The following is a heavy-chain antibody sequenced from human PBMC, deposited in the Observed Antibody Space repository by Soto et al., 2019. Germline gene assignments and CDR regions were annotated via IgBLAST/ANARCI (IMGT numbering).Heavy chain of an antibody. J-gene: IGHJ4*02. CDR1: GFTVGNNN. V-gene: IGHV3-53*01. D-gene: IGHD3-10*01. Sequence: EVQLVESGGGLIQPGGSLKLPFAASGFTVGNNNMSGVRQAPGKGLEWVSLIYSTGTTKYADSVKGRFTVSRDNAKNTLYLQMNSLRAEDTAVYYCAKDGRGSGSHYNSFGYWGQGTLVTVSS. CDR2: IYSTGTT. CDR3: AKDGRGSGSHYNSFGY.